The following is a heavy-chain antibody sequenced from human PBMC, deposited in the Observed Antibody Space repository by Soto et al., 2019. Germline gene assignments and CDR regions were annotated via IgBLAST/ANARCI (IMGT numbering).Heavy chain of an antibody. CDR2: IKYIGTT. V-gene: IGHV4-39*01. CDR1: SHSIGSSLCH. CDR3: ARHGITGSYYDAFDI. J-gene: IGHJ3*02. Sequence: TLSLTCTIVSHSIGSSLCHWASIRQPPCKWLEWIASIKYIGTTFYNPSLKSRVTLSVDTSKNQFALKLSSVTAAETAVYYCARHGITGSYYDAFDIWGQGTMVT. D-gene: IGHD1-26*01.